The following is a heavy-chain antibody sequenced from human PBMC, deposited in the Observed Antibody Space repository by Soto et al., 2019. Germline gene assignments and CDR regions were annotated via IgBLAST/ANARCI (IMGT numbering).Heavy chain of an antibody. CDR1: GFTFSSYA. J-gene: IGHJ5*02. D-gene: IGHD6-6*01. CDR3: ARDGYSSSSIGWFDP. Sequence: QVQLVESGGGVVQPGRSLRLSCAASGFTFSSYAMHWVRQAPGKGLEWVAIISYDGSNKYYADSVKGRFTISRDNSKKTLYLQMNSLRAEDTAVYYCARDGYSSSSIGWFDPWGQGTLVTVSS. CDR2: ISYDGSNK. V-gene: IGHV3-30*14.